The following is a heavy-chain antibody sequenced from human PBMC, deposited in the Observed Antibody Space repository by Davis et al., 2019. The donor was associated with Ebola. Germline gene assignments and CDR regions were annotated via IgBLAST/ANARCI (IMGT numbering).Heavy chain of an antibody. CDR1: GFTFSRYG. V-gene: IGHV3-30*18. CDR2: ISYDGSNK. Sequence: PGGSLRLSCAASGFTFSRYGMHWVRQAPGKGLEWVAVISYDGSNKYYADSVKGRSTISRDNSKNTLYLQMNSLRAEDTAVYYCAKDAGYSNYMGYYYGMDVWGQGTTVTVSS. J-gene: IGHJ6*02. CDR3: AKDAGYSNYMGYYYGMDV. D-gene: IGHD4-11*01.